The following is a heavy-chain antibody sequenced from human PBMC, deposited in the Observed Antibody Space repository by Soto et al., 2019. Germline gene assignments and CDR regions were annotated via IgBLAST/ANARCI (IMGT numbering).Heavy chain of an antibody. V-gene: IGHV3-30-3*01. J-gene: IGHJ3*02. CDR2: ISYDGSNK. CDR3: ARGESGGWKDALDI. Sequence: QVQLLEYGGGVVQAGRSLRLSCAASGSTISTYAMHWVRQAPGKGLEWVEVISYDGSNKDYADSVKGPFTITRENSKNTTYLRMTRLRAEDTAVYSWARGESGGWKDALDIWGQGTTVTVSS. CDR1: GSTISTYA. D-gene: IGHD6-19*01.